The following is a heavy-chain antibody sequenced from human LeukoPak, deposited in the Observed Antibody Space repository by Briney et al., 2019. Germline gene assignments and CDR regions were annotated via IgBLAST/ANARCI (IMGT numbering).Heavy chain of an antibody. CDR3: AELGITMIGGV. V-gene: IGHV3-11*04. CDR2: ISGTATTI. CDR1: GFTFSDYY. D-gene: IGHD3-10*02. Sequence: GGSLRLSCAASGFTFSDYYMSWIRQAPGKGLEWVSYISGTATTIYYSDSVKGRFTISRDNAKNSLYLQMNSLRAEDTAVYYCAELGITMIGGVWGKGTTVTISS. J-gene: IGHJ6*03.